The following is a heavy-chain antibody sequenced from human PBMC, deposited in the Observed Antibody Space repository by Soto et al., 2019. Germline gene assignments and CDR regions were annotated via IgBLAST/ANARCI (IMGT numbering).Heavy chain of an antibody. D-gene: IGHD2-21*02. V-gene: IGHV1-69*01. CDR2: IIPIFGTA. J-gene: IGHJ4*02. CDR3: AGVEGYCGGDCYSG. CDR1: GGTFSSYA. Sequence: QVQLVQSGAEVKKPGSSVKVSCKASGGTFSSYAISWVRQAPGQGLEWMGGIIPIFGTANYAQKFQGRVTITAEESTSTAYMERSSLRSEDTAVYYCAGVEGYCGGDCYSGWGQGTLVTVSS.